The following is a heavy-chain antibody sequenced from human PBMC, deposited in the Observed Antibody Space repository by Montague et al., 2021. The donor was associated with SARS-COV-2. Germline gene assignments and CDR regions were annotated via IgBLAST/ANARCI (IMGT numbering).Heavy chain of an antibody. CDR1: GDSISRSHYF. CDR3: ARWGLNSAFDI. D-gene: IGHD7-27*01. CDR2: IYFTGKT. V-gene: IGHV4-39*02. J-gene: IGHJ3*02. Sequence: SETLSLTCAVSGDSISRSHYFWAWIRQPPGMGLEWIGSIYFTGKTYYHPSLKSRVTISIDTSKNHFSLRLSSVTAADSAVFHCARWGLNSAFDIWGLGTMIAISS.